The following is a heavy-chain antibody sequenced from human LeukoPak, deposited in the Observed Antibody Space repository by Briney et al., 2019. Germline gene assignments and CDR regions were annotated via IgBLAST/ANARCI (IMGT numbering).Heavy chain of an antibody. V-gene: IGHV4-4*07. CDR1: AGSISSYY. CDR2: IYTSGST. D-gene: IGHD4/OR15-4a*01. CDR3: ASGLWCGICDY. Sequence: SETLPLTSSVSAGSISSYYWSWIRQPAGQGLEWIGRIYTSGSTNYDPSLNSRVTMSVDTSKNQFSLKLSPVTAADTAVYYCASGLWCGICDYGGQGTLVSVS. J-gene: IGHJ4*02.